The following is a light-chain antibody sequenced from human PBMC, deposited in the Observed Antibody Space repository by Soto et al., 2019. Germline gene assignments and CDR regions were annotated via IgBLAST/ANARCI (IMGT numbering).Light chain of an antibody. CDR1: QSVSSN. CDR3: QQANSFPLT. CDR2: GAS. J-gene: IGKJ4*01. Sequence: EIVMTQSPATLSVSPGERATLSCRASQSVSSNLAWYQQKPGQAPRLLIYGASTRATGIPARFSGSGSGTEITLTISSLQSEDFATYYCQQANSFPLTFGGGTKVDIK. V-gene: IGKV3-15*01.